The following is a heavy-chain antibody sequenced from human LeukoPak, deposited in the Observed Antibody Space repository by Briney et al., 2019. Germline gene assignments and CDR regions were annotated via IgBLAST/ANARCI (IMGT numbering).Heavy chain of an antibody. D-gene: IGHD1-26*01. Sequence: GGALRPSFGAPGFTFCNHAITRGPQAPGKGLGLVPAIRGSGGSTYYADSVKGRFTISRDNSKNTLYLQMNSLRAEDTAVYYCAKAKWELYYYALDVWGQGTTVTVSS. CDR3: AKAKWELYYYALDV. J-gene: IGHJ6*02. CDR1: GFTFCNHA. V-gene: IGHV3-23*01. CDR2: IRGSGGST.